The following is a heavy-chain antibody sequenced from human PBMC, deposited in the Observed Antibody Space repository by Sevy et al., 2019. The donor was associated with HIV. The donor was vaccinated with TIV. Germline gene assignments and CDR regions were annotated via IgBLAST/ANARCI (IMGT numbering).Heavy chain of an antibody. V-gene: IGHV4-4*02. CDR3: ARGIAVFPYYYYMDV. D-gene: IGHD6-19*01. CDR2: IYRSGST. Sequence: SETLSLTCAVSGGSISSSNWWSWVRQPPGKGLEWIGEIYRSGSTNYNPSLKSRVTISVDKSKNQFSLKLSCVTAADTAVYYCARGIAVFPYYYYMDVWGKGTTVTVSS. J-gene: IGHJ6*03. CDR1: GGSISSSNW.